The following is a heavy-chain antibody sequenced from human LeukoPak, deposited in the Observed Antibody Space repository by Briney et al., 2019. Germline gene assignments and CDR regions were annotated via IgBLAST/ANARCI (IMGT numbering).Heavy chain of an antibody. D-gene: IGHD6-13*01. V-gene: IGHV4-4*07. Sequence: SETLSLTCTVSGGSISSYYWSWIRQPAGKGLEWIGRIYTSGSTNYNPSLKSRATMSVDTSKNQFSLKLSSVTAADTAVYYCAREGAAGTKYFQHWGQGTLVTVSS. CDR1: GGSISSYY. CDR3: AREGAAGTKYFQH. CDR2: IYTSGST. J-gene: IGHJ1*01.